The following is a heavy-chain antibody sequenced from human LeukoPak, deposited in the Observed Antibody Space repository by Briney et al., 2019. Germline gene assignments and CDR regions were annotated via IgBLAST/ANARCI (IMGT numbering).Heavy chain of an antibody. CDR1: AFTFTNYG. V-gene: IGHV3-23*01. Sequence: PGGSLRLSCAASAFTFTNYGVSWVRQAPGKGLKWVSAISGSGDDTYYADSVKGRFSISRDYSKNTLNLQMSSLRPEDTAVYFCARSLGSSWSLPFDYWGQGTLVTVSS. CDR3: ARSLGSSWSLPFDY. D-gene: IGHD6-13*01. CDR2: ISGSGDDT. J-gene: IGHJ4*02.